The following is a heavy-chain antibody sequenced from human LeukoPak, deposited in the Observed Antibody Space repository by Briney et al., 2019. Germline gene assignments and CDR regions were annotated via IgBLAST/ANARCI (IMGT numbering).Heavy chain of an antibody. J-gene: IGHJ4*02. CDR1: GFTFSSYA. V-gene: IGHV3-30-3*02. CDR2: ISYDGSNK. CDR3: AKPTTRYDSSGYFDY. Sequence: GGSLRLSCAASGFTFSSYAMHWVRQAPGKGLEWVAVISYDGSNKYYADSVKGRFTISRDNSKNTLYLQMNSLRAEDTAVYYCAKPTTRYDSSGYFDYWGQGTLVTVSS. D-gene: IGHD3-22*01.